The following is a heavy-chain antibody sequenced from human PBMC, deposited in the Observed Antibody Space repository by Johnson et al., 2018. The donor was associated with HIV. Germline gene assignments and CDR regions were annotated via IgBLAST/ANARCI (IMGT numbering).Heavy chain of an antibody. CDR1: GFTFSSYA. V-gene: IGHV3-30*03. CDR2: IAYDGSKK. J-gene: IGHJ3*02. Sequence: QVQLVESGGGVVQPGKSLRLSCAASGFTFSSYAIHWVRQAPGKGLEWVAIIAYDGSKKYYADSVKGRFTISRDNSKNSVYLQMNSLRAEDTAVYYCARFLLLPNGYNWGFDIWGQGTMVTVSS. D-gene: IGHD5-24*01. CDR3: ARFLLLPNGYNWGFDI.